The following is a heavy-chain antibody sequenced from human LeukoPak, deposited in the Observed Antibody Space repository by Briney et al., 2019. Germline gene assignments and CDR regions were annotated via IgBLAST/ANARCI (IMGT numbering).Heavy chain of an antibody. CDR3: ARDRGDGDYNFLWDY. J-gene: IGHJ4*02. Sequence: GASVKVSCKASGYTFTDYYMHWVRQAPGQGLEWMGWINPDSGGTNYAQKFQGRVTMTRDTSINTAYMELSRLRSDDTAVYYRARDRGDGDYNFLWDYWGQGTLVTVSS. CDR1: GYTFTDYY. V-gene: IGHV1-2*02. CDR2: INPDSGGT. D-gene: IGHD4-17*01.